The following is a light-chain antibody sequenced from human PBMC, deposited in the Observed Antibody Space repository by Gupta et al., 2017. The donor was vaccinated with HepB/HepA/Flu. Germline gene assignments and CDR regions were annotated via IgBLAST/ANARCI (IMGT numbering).Light chain of an antibody. J-gene: IGLJ1*01. V-gene: IGLV4-69*01. CDR2: VNSDGSH. CDR3: QTWGSGIGYA. Sequence: QLVLTQSPSASASLGASVTLTCTLSSGHSSYAIAWHQQQPEKGPRYLTNVNSDGSHTKGDGIPDRFSGSSSGAERYLTISSLQSEDEADYYCQTWGSGIGYAFGTGTKVTVL. CDR1: SGHSSYA.